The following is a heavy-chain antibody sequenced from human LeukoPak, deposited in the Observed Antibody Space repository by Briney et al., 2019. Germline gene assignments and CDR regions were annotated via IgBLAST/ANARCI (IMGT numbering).Heavy chain of an antibody. CDR2: LTGDGVNI. V-gene: IGHV3-30*18. CDR1: GFTFSIYG. D-gene: IGHD2/OR15-2a*01. J-gene: IGHJ4*02. Sequence: GGSLRLSCAASGFTFSIYGMHWVRQAPGKGLEWVALLTGDGVNIFYADSVKGRFTISRDNSKNTLYLQMNSLRPEDTAVYYCAKAAMYSNRWTPFDDWGQGTLVTVSS. CDR3: AKAAMYSNRWTPFDD.